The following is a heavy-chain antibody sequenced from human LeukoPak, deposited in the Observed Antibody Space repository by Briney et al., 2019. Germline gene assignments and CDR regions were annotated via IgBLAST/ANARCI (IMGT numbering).Heavy chain of an antibody. V-gene: IGHV6-1*01. D-gene: IGHD3-10*01. Sequence: SQTLSLTCAISGDSVSSNSAAWNWIRQSPSRGLEWLGKTYYRSKWYNDYALSVKSRITISPDTSKNQFSLQLNSVTPEDTAVYYCARDLAYGSGTYSLYFDYWSQGTLVTVSS. CDR3: ARDLAYGSGTYSLYFDY. CDR1: GDSVSSNSAA. J-gene: IGHJ4*02. CDR2: TYYRSKWYN.